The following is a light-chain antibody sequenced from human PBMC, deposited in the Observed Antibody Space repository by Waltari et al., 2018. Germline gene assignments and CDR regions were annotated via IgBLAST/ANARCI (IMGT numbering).Light chain of an antibody. CDR3: AAWDDSLNGLV. V-gene: IGLV1-44*01. CDR1: SSNFGANT. CDR2: SNN. J-gene: IGLJ2*01. Sequence: QSLLLQPPPSPGTLGHSATTPCSGTSSNFGANTVNWYQQPPGTTPKLPLYSNNQRPSGVPDRFSGSKSGTTASLAISGLQSEDEADYYCAAWDDSLNGLVFGGGTKLTVL.